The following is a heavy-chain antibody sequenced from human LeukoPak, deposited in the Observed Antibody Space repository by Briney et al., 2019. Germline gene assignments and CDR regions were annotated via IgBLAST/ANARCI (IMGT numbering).Heavy chain of an antibody. J-gene: IGHJ5*02. V-gene: IGHV1-2*02. CDR2: INPNSGGA. CDR1: GGTFTSYA. CDR3: ARSRRIVVVPAAHKRYWFDP. D-gene: IGHD2-2*01. Sequence: GASVKVSCKASGGTFTSYAISWVRQAPGQGLEWMGWINPNSGGANYAQKFQGRVTMTRDTSISTAYMELSRLRSDDTAVYYCARSRRIVVVPAAHKRYWFDPWGQGTLVTVSS.